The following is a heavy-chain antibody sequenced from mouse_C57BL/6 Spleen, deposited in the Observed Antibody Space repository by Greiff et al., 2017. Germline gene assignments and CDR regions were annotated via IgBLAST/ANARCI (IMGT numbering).Heavy chain of an antibody. CDR3: APYGSRGYFDV. CDR1: GYTFTSYW. D-gene: IGHD1-1*01. Sequence: VQLQQPGAELVKPGASVTLSCKASGYTFTSYWMQWVKQRPGQGLEWIGEIDPSDSYTNYNQKFKGKATLTVDTSSSTAYMQLSSLTSEDSAVYYCAPYGSRGYFDVWGTGTTVTVSS. V-gene: IGHV1-50*01. CDR2: IDPSDSYT. J-gene: IGHJ1*03.